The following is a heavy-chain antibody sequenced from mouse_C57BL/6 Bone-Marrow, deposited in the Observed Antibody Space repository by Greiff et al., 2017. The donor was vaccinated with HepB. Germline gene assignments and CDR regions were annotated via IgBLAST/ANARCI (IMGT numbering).Heavy chain of an antibody. V-gene: IGHV1-72*01. D-gene: IGHD1-1*01. J-gene: IGHJ1*03. CDR2: IDPNSGGT. CDR1: GYTFTSYW. CDR3: ARAITTGWYFDV. Sequence: QVQLQQPGAELVKPGASVKLSCKASGYTFTSYWMHWVKQRPGRGLEWIGRIDPNSGGTKYNETFKSKATLPVDKPSSTAYMQLSSLTSEGSAVYYGARAITTGWYFDVWGTGTTVTGSS.